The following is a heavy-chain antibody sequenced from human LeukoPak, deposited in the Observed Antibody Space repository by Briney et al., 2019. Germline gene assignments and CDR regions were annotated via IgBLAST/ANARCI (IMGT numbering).Heavy chain of an antibody. CDR2: ISNSGHST. CDR1: GVTISNYA. V-gene: IGHV3-23*01. Sequence: PGGSLRLSCAASGVTISNYAISWVRQAPGKGLEWVSSISNSGHSTYYADPAKGRFTISRDNSKNTLYLQMNSLRAEDTAVYYCTTHSSTWTSDFDYWGQGTLVTVSS. CDR3: TTHSSTWTSDFDY. J-gene: IGHJ4*02. D-gene: IGHD6-13*01.